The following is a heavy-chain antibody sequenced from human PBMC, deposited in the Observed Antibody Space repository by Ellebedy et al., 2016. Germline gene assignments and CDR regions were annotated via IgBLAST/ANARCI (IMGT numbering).Heavy chain of an antibody. J-gene: IGHJ3*02. Sequence: SVKVSXXASGGTFSSYAISWVRQAPGQGLEWMGGIIPIFGTANYAQKFQGRVTITADESTSTAYMELSSLRSEDTAVYYCARGLYGSGSSDAFDIWGQGTMVTVSS. CDR1: GGTFSSYA. CDR3: ARGLYGSGSSDAFDI. V-gene: IGHV1-69*13. D-gene: IGHD3-10*01. CDR2: IIPIFGTA.